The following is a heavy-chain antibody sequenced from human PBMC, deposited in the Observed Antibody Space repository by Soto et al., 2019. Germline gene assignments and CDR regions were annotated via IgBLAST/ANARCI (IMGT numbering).Heavy chain of an antibody. D-gene: IGHD3-16*01. CDR3: ASDAGGGSFDI. Sequence: EVQPVESGGGLVKPGGSLRLSCAASGFTFSSYSVNWVRQAPGKGLEWVSSISSSSSHIYYADSVKGRFTISRDNAKNSLYLQMNSLRTEDTSVYYCASDAGGGSFDIWGQGTMVTVSS. CDR1: GFTFSSYS. V-gene: IGHV3-21*01. CDR2: ISSSSSHI. J-gene: IGHJ3*02.